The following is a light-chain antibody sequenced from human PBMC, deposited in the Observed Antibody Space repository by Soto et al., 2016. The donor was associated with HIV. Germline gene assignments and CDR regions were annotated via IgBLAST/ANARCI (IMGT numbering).Light chain of an antibody. CDR3: QVWDTTNDHLSV. V-gene: IGLV3-21*03. J-gene: IGLJ1*01. CDR2: DDT. Sequence: SYELAQPPSLSVAPGKTASITCGGNNIGSYSVHWYQQKPGQAPVLVLYDDTDRPSGIPERFSGSNSGDTATLTISRVEAGDEADYYCQVWDTTNDHLSVFGSGTKLTVL. CDR1: NIGSYS.